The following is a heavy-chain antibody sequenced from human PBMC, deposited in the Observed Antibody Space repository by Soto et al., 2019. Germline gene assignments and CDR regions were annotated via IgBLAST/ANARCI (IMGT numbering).Heavy chain of an antibody. J-gene: IGHJ6*02. D-gene: IGHD3-9*01. CDR2: IYSGGST. V-gene: IGHV3-66*01. Sequence: EVQLVESGGGLVQPGGSLRLSCAASGFTVSSNYMSWVRQAPGKGLEWVSVIYSGGSTYYADSVKGRFTISRDNSKNTLYRQMNSLIAEDTAVYYCASVSRYFDWSMDVWGQGTTVTVSS. CDR3: ASVSRYFDWSMDV. CDR1: GFTVSSNY.